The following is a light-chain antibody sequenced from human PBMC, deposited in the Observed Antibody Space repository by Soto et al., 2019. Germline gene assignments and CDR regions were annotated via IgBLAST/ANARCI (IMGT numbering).Light chain of an antibody. V-gene: IGLV2-11*01. J-gene: IGLJ2*01. Sequence: QSALTQPRSVSGSYGQSVTIACTGTSSDVGGYNYVSWYQHHPGKAPKLMIYDVSTRPSGVPDRFSGSKSGNTASLAISGLSAEDEGDYYCCSYADTYNLVFGGGTKVTVL. CDR1: SSDVGGYNY. CDR2: DVS. CDR3: CSYADTYNLV.